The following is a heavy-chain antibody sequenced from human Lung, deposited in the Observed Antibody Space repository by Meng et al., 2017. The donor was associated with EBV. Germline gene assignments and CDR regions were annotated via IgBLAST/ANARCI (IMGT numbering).Heavy chain of an antibody. CDR2: IYYTGSS. D-gene: IGHD3-10*01. CDR3: ANAGRFGESLGDY. Sequence: QVQLQESAPDLCQPYTTLPLTCTVSGGSVISGGYYWSWTRQQPGKGLEWIGYIYYTGSSFYNPSLKSRVTISVDTSKNQFSLNLSSVTAADTAVYYCANAGRFGESLGDYWGQGILVTVSS. CDR1: GGSVISGGYY. V-gene: IGHV4-31*03. J-gene: IGHJ4*02.